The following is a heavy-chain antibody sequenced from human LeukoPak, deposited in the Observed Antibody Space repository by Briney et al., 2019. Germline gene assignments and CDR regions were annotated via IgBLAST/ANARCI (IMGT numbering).Heavy chain of an antibody. CDR3: ARGFPQHSIVGATPDY. CDR1: GFTFSSYG. Sequence: PGGSLRLSCAASGFTFSSYGMHWVRQAPGKGREWVAVIWYDGSNKCYADSVKGRFTISRDNSKNTLYLQMNSLRAEDTAVYYCARGFPQHSIVGATPDYWGQGTLVTVSS. D-gene: IGHD1-26*01. J-gene: IGHJ4*02. CDR2: IWYDGSNK. V-gene: IGHV3-33*01.